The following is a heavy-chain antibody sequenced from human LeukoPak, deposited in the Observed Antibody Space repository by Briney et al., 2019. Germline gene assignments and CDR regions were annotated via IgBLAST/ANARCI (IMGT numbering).Heavy chain of an antibody. CDR2: IKNRADGGAT. CDR1: GFTFSNAW. J-gene: IGHJ4*02. Sequence: PGGSLRLSCAASGFTFSNAWMNWVRQAPGKGREWVGRIKNRADGGATDYAAPVKGRFTISRDDSKNTLFLQMNSLIIEDTAVYFCVSQYFDCWGQGTLVTVSS. CDR3: VSQYFDC. V-gene: IGHV3-15*05.